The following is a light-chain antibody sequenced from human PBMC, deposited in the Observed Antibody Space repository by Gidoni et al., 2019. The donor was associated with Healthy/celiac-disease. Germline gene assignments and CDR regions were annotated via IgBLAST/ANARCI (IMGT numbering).Light chain of an antibody. Sequence: EIVLTQFPGTLSLSPGERATLSCRASQSVSSSYLAWYQQKPGQAPRLLIYGASSRATGIPDRFSGSGSGTDFTLTISRLEPEDFAVYYCQQYGSSPPLTFGGXTKVEIK. CDR2: GAS. CDR1: QSVSSSY. V-gene: IGKV3-20*01. CDR3: QQYGSSPPLT. J-gene: IGKJ4*01.